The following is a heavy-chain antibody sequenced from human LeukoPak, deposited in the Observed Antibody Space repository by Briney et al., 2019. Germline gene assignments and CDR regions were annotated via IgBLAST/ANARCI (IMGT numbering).Heavy chain of an antibody. CDR1: GYTFTGYY. V-gene: IGHV1-2*02. J-gene: IGHJ3*02. Sequence: GPSVKVSCKASGYTFTGYYIHWVRQAPGQGLEWMGWINTNSGGTNYAQKFQGRVTMTRDTSISTAYTEVRRLRSDDTAVYYCAREGRGWAFDIWGQGTMVTVSS. D-gene: IGHD2-15*01. CDR2: INTNSGGT. CDR3: AREGRGWAFDI.